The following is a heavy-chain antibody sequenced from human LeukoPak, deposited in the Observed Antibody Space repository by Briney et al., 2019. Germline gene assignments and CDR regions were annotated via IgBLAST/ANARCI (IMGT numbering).Heavy chain of an antibody. V-gene: IGHV3-11*01. J-gene: IGHJ4*02. Sequence: GGSLRLSCAASGFSLIDNYMSWIRQAPGKGLEWVSYISSSGTTIYYADSVKGRFTISRDHAKNSLYLQMNSLRAEDTAVYYCARPAIGGWSGGFDYWGQGTLVTVSS. CDR2: ISSSGTTI. CDR1: GFSLIDNY. D-gene: IGHD6-19*01. CDR3: ARPAIGGWSGGFDY.